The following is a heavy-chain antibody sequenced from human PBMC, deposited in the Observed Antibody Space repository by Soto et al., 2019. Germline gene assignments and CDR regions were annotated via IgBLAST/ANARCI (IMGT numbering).Heavy chain of an antibody. J-gene: IGHJ4*02. CDR2: TSYDGSNK. Sequence: QVQLVESGGGVVQPGRSLRLSCAASGFTFSTYGMHWVRQAPGRGLEWVAVTSYDGSNKYYADSVKGRFTISRDNSKNTLYLQMNSLRAEDTAVYYCAKELLLRYYFDYWGQGTLVTVSS. CDR3: AKELLLRYYFDY. D-gene: IGHD4-17*01. CDR1: GFTFSTYG. V-gene: IGHV3-30*18.